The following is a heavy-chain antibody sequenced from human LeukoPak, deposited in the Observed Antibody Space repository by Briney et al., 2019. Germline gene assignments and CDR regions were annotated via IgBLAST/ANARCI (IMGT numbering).Heavy chain of an antibody. J-gene: IGHJ4*02. CDR1: GFTFSSYE. CDR2: ISSSGSTI. V-gene: IGHV3-48*03. Sequence: GGSLRLSCAASGFTFSSYEMNWVRQAPGKGLEWVSYISSSGSTIYYADSVKGRFTISRDNAKNSLNLQMNSLRAEDTAVYYCATLPIAAAAPFDYWGQGTLVTVSS. D-gene: IGHD6-13*01. CDR3: ATLPIAAAAPFDY.